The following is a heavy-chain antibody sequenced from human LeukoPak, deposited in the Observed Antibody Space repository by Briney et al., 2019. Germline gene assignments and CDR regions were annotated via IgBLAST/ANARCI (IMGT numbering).Heavy chain of an antibody. CDR1: GGSISSYY. CDR3: ARDSGSGSYSGY. Sequence: PSETLSLTCTVSGGSISSYYWSWIRQPPGKGLEWIGYIYYSGSTNYNPSLKSRVTISVDTSKNQFSLKLSSVTAADTAVYYCARDSGSGSYSGYWGLGTLVIVSS. J-gene: IGHJ4*02. V-gene: IGHV4-59*12. D-gene: IGHD3-10*01. CDR2: IYYSGST.